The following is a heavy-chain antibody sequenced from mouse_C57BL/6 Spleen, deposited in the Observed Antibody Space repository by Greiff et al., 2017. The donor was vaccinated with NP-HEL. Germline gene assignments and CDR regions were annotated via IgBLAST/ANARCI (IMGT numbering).Heavy chain of an antibody. J-gene: IGHJ1*03. CDR1: GYTFTEYT. CDR3: ARHDYYGSSYGYFDV. D-gene: IGHD1-1*01. CDR2: FYPGSGSI. V-gene: IGHV1-62-2*01. Sequence: VHLVESGAELVKPGASVKLSCKASGYTFTEYTIHWVKQRSGQGLEWIGWFYPGSGSIKYNEKFKDKATLTADKSSSTVYMELSRLTSEDSAVYFCARHDYYGSSYGYFDVWGTGTTVTVSS.